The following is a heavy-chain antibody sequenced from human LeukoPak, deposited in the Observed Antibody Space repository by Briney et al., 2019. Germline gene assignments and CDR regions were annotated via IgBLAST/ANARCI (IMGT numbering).Heavy chain of an antibody. CDR3: ATDRGWRTSGYYLYYFEY. V-gene: IGHV3-53*01. CDR1: GFTVSSNY. CDR2: IYSGGST. J-gene: IGHJ4*02. Sequence: GGSPRLSCAASGFTVSSNYMSWVRQAPGKGLEWVSVIYSGGSTYYADSVKGRFTISRDNTMNSLYLQMSSLRAEDTAVYYCATDRGWRTSGYYLYYFEYWGQGTLVTYSS. D-gene: IGHD3-3*01.